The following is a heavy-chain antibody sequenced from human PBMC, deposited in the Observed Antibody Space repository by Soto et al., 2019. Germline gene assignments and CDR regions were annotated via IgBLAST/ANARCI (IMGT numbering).Heavy chain of an antibody. CDR3: ARADYELWTGSYAMDV. D-gene: IGHD3-3*01. CDR1: DDFISSYY. CDR2: VSTNGAT. Sequence: SETLSLTCTVSDDFISSYYWNWIRQPAGKVLEWIGRVSTNGATNYNPSLESRVTMSVDTSKNQFSLKLTSVTAADTAVYFCARADYELWTGSYAMDVWGQWTTVTVSS. V-gene: IGHV4-4*07. J-gene: IGHJ6*02.